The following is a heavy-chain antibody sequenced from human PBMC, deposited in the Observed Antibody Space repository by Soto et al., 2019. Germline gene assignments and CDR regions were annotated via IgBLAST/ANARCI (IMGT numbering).Heavy chain of an antibody. CDR2: ISYDGRDK. Sequence: GGSLILSCAASRFIFRNYGMHWVRQAPGKRLEWVAVISYDGRDKKYVDSVKGRFTISRDNPKNTMYLQLNSLRVEDTAVYYCAKDLCGGDCYQFDFWGQGSLVTVSA. V-gene: IGHV3-30*18. D-gene: IGHD2-21*01. J-gene: IGHJ4*02. CDR1: RFIFRNYG. CDR3: AKDLCGGDCYQFDF.